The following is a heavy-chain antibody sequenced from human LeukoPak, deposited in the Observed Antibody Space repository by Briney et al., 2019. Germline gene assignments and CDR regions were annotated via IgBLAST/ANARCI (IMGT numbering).Heavy chain of an antibody. CDR2: ISYDGSNK. Sequence: GGFLRLSCAASGFTFSSYGMHWVRQAPGKGLEWVAVISYDGSNKYYADSVKGRFTISRDNSKNTLYLQMNSLRAEDTAVYYCVDYEGYWGQGTLVTVSS. D-gene: IGHD4-17*01. CDR3: VDYEGY. CDR1: GFTFSSYG. J-gene: IGHJ4*02. V-gene: IGHV3-30*03.